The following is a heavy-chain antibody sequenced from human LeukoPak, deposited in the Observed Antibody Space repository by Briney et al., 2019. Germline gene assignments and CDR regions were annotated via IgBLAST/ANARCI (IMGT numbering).Heavy chain of an antibody. CDR3: ARGNCGGGTCYNWYDL. CDR1: GGSVSNYY. Sequence: SETLSLTCTVSGGSVSNYYWSWIRQPPGKGLEWIGYIYYIGSTNYNPSLKSRVTISVDTSKNQFSLKLSSVTAADTAVYYCARGNCGGGTCYNWYDLWGQGMLVTVSS. D-gene: IGHD2-15*01. J-gene: IGHJ5*02. CDR2: IYYIGST. V-gene: IGHV4-59*02.